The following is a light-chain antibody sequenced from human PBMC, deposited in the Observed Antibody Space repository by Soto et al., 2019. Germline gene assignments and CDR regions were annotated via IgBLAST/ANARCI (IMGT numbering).Light chain of an antibody. CDR2: SNN. CDR3: AAWDDSLNGVV. Sequence: QSVLTQPPSASGTPGQRVTISWSGSSSNIGSNTVNWYQQLPGTAPKLLIYSNNQLPSGVPDRFSGSKSGTSASLAISGLQSEDEADYYCAAWDDSLNGVVFGGGTKLTVL. CDR1: SSNIGSNT. J-gene: IGLJ2*01. V-gene: IGLV1-44*01.